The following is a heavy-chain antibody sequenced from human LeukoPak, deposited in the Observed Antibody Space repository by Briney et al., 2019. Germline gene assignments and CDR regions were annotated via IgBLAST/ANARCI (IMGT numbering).Heavy chain of an antibody. D-gene: IGHD5-12*01. CDR1: GFTFSSYA. V-gene: IGHV3-64*01. Sequence: TGGSLRLSCAASGFTFSSYAMHWVRQAPGKGLEYVSAISSNGGSTYYANSVKGRFTISRDNSKNTPYLQMGSLRAEDMAVYYCARAYSGYDFDYWGQGTLVTVSS. CDR2: ISSNGGST. J-gene: IGHJ4*02. CDR3: ARAYSGYDFDY.